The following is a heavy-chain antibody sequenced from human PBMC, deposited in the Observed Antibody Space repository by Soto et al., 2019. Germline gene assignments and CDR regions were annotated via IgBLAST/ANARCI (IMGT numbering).Heavy chain of an antibody. J-gene: IGHJ4*02. CDR1: GFTFSSYG. CDR2: ISYDGSNK. V-gene: IGHV3-30*03. D-gene: IGHD6-19*01. Sequence: QVQLVESGGGVVQPGRSLRLSCAASGFTFSSYGMHWVRQAPGKGLEWVGVISYDGSNKYYADSVKGRFTISRDNSKNTLYLQMNSLRAEDTAVYYCATPQGGWYPPFDYWGQGTLVTVSS. CDR3: ATPQGGWYPPFDY.